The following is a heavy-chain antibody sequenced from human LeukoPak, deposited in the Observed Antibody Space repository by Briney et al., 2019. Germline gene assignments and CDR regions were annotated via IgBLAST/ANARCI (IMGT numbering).Heavy chain of an antibody. J-gene: IGHJ5*02. CDR2: INPNNGVT. CDR1: GYTFTGYY. Sequence: GASVRVSCKPSGYTFTGYYMHWVRQAPGQGLEWRGWINPNNGVTNYAQKFQGRVTMTRDKSISTAYMELSRLRSDDTAVYYCASGVAANWFDPWGQGTLVTVSS. V-gene: IGHV1-2*02. CDR3: ASGVAANWFDP. D-gene: IGHD6-13*01.